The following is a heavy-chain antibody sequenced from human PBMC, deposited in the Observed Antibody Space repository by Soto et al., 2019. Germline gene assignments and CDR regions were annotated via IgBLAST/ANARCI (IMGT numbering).Heavy chain of an antibody. J-gene: IGHJ4*02. CDR2: INSDGSST. CDR1: GFTFSSYW. Sequence: GGSLRLCCAASGFTFSSYWMHWVRQAPGKGLVWVSRINSDGSSTSYADSVKGRFTISRDNAKNTLYLQMNSLRAEDTAVYYCAREIMGQYCTNGVCHRSVLCPDYWGQAPLVTVSS. CDR3: AREIMGQYCTNGVCHRSVLCPDY. D-gene: IGHD2-8*01. V-gene: IGHV3-74*01.